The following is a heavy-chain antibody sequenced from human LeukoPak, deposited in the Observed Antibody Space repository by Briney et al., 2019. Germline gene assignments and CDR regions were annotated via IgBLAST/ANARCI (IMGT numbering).Heavy chain of an antibody. CDR3: ARAMGWLQLQGYFDY. J-gene: IGHJ4*02. CDR1: GFTFSSFA. D-gene: IGHD5-24*01. V-gene: IGHV3-30-3*01. CDR2: ISYDGSNK. Sequence: PGGSLRLSCAASGFTFSSFAMSWVRQAPGKGLEWVAVISYDGSNKYYADSVKGRFTISRDNSKNTLYLQMNSLRAEDTAVYYCARAMGWLQLQGYFDYWGQGTLVTVSS.